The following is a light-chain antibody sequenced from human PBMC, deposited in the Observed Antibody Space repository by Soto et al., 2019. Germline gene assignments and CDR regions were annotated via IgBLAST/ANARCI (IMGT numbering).Light chain of an antibody. CDR3: QQRSNWPMST. Sequence: EIVLTQSPATLSLSPGERATLSCRASQGVSSSLAWYQQKPGQAPGLLIYDASNRATGIPARFSGSGSGTDFTLTISSLEPEDFAVYYCQQRSNWPMSTFGQGTRLEIK. CDR2: DAS. J-gene: IGKJ5*01. V-gene: IGKV3-11*01. CDR1: QGVSSS.